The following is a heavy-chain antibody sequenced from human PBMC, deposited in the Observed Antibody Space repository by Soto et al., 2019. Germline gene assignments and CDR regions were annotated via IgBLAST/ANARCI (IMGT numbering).Heavy chain of an antibody. CDR3: ASSSTPGC. CDR2: ISSSSTYI. D-gene: IGHD6-19*01. Sequence: PVGPLGLSCTASGFTFRSYSMNWVRSAPGKGLEWVSSISSSSTYIYYADSVTGRFTISRDNAKNSLYLQMNSLIAEDTAVYFGASSSTPGCRGQGTLVPVSS. J-gene: IGHJ4*02. V-gene: IGHV3-21*01. CDR1: GFTFRSYS.